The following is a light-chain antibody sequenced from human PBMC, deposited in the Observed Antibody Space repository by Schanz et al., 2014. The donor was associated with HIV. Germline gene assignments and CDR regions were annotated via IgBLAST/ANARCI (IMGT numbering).Light chain of an antibody. CDR3: QQCVTYPYT. CDR1: QSVTSSY. CDR2: GVS. J-gene: IGKJ2*01. V-gene: IGKV3-20*01. Sequence: EIVLTQSPGSLSLSPGGRATLSCGASQSVTSSYLAWYQQKPGQAPRLLIYGVSTRATGIPARFSGSGSGTEFTLTISNLQPDDFATYYCQQCVTYPYTFGQGTKLDIK.